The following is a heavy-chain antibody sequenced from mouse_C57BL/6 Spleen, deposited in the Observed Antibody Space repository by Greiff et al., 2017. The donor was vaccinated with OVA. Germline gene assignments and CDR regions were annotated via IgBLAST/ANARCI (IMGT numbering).Heavy chain of an antibody. CDR3: KRSESYYGSSHIDY. J-gene: IGHJ2*01. V-gene: IGHV1-15*01. Sequence: QVQLKQSGAELVRPGASVTLSCKASGYTFTDYEMHWVKQTPVHGLEWIGAIDPETGGTAYNQKFKGKAILTADKSSSTAYMELRSLTSEDSADYYCKRSESYYGSSHIDYWGQGTTLTVSS. D-gene: IGHD1-1*01. CDR2: IDPETGGT. CDR1: GYTFTDYE.